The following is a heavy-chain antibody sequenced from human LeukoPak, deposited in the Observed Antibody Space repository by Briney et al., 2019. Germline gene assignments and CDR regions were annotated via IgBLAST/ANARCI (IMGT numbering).Heavy chain of an antibody. D-gene: IGHD3-3*02. CDR3: ARVALTVAETEDY. CDR1: GFTFSSYE. Sequence: GGSLRLSCVASGFTFSSYEMNWVRQAPGKGLEWVSYISSSVNTIYYADSVKGRFTISRGNAKKSLYLQMNSLRVEDTGVYYCARVALTVAETEDYWGQGTLVTVSS. J-gene: IGHJ4*02. V-gene: IGHV3-48*03. CDR2: ISSSVNTI.